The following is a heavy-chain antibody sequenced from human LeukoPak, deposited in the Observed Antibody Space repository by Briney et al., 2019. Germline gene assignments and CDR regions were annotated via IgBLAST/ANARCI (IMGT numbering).Heavy chain of an antibody. CDR1: GFTFSSYA. CDR2: ISGSGGST. J-gene: IGHJ3*02. V-gene: IGHV3-23*01. Sequence: GGSLRLSCAASGFTFSSYAMSWVRQAPGKGLEWVSAISGSGGSTYYADSAKGRFTISRDNSKNTLYLQMNSLRAEDTAVYYCAKDPHLWPDAFDIWGQGTMVTVSS. D-gene: IGHD3-10*01. CDR3: AKDPHLWPDAFDI.